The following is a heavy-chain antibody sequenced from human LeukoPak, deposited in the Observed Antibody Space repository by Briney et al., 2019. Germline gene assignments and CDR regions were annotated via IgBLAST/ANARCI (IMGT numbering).Heavy chain of an antibody. Sequence: ASVKVSCKASGYTFTRYYMHWVRQAPGQGLEWMGIINPSGGSTSYAQKFQGRVTMTRDTSTSTVYMELSSLRSEDTAVYYCARDQGWDSGYDFGFGPGYNWFDPWGQGTLVTVSS. CDR2: INPSGGST. J-gene: IGHJ5*02. CDR1: GYTFTRYY. V-gene: IGHV1-46*01. CDR3: ARDQGWDSGYDFGFGPGYNWFDP. D-gene: IGHD5-12*01.